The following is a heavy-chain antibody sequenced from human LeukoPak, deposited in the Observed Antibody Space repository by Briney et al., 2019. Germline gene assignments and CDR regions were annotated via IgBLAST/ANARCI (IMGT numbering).Heavy chain of an antibody. J-gene: IGHJ6*02. CDR1: GFTFSNAW. CDR2: IKSKTDGGTT. D-gene: IGHD1-26*01. CDR3: TTDPREGLYGMDV. V-gene: IGHV3-15*01. Sequence: PGGSLRLSCAASGFTFSNAWMSWVRQAPGKGLEWVGRIKSKTDGGTTDYAAPVKGRFTISRDDSKNTLYLQMNSLKTEDTAVYYCTTDPREGLYGMDVWGQGTTVTVSS.